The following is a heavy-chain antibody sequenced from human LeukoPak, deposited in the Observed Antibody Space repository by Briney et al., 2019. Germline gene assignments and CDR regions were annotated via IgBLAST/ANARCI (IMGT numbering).Heavy chain of an antibody. CDR3: ARYRRKGFWSGYRGLDSYYGMDV. D-gene: IGHD3-3*01. Sequence: KPSETLSLTCTVSGGSISSYYWSWIRQPPGKGLEWIGYIYYSGSTNYNPSLKSRVTISVDTSKNQFSLKLSSVTAADTAVYYCARYRRKGFWSGYRGLDSYYGMDVWGQGTTVTVSS. CDR2: IYYSGST. V-gene: IGHV4-59*01. CDR1: GGSISSYY. J-gene: IGHJ6*02.